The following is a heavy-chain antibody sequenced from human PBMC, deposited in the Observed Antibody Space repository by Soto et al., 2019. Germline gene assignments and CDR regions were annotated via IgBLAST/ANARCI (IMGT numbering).Heavy chain of an antibody. D-gene: IGHD5-12*01. V-gene: IGHV3-23*01. Sequence: EVQLLDSGGGLVQPGGSLRLSCAASGFTFSNYAMNWVRQAPGKGLDWVSAISGSGGSTYYADSVKGRFTISRDNSKNTLYMQMSSLRDEDTDVYYCATGPLGSGYALDYWGQGTLVTVSS. CDR2: ISGSGGST. CDR1: GFTFSNYA. CDR3: ATGPLGSGYALDY. J-gene: IGHJ4*02.